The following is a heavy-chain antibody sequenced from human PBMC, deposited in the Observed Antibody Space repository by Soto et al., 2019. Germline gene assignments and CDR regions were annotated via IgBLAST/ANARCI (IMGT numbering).Heavy chain of an antibody. CDR1: GGTFSNYA. V-gene: IGHV1-69*01. J-gene: IGHJ3*02. CDR3: ARKAESYGFDI. D-gene: IGHD3-10*01. Sequence: QVQLVQSGAEVKKPGSSVKVSCKASGGTFSNYAINWVRQAPGQGLEWMGGFIPIFDAANYAQNFRGRVTITADESTSPACMELSGLRSEEPAMYYCARKAESYGFDIWGQGTLVTVS. CDR2: FIPIFDAA.